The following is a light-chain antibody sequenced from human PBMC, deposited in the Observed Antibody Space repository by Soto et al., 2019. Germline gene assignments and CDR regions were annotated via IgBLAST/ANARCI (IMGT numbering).Light chain of an antibody. J-gene: IGKJ5*01. V-gene: IGKV3-15*01. CDR3: QQYNNWPPIT. CDR1: QSVRSK. Sequence: EIVMTQSPGTLSVSPGERATLSCRASQSVRSKLAWYQQKPGQAPRLLIYDASTRATGIPPRFSGSGSGTELTLTLSSLQSEDFAVYYCQQYNNWPPITFGQGTRLEIK. CDR2: DAS.